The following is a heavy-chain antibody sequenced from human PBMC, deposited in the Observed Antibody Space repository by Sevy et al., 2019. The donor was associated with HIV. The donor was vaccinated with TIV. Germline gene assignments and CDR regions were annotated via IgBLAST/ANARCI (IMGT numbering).Heavy chain of an antibody. CDR3: VKVAGSGTYYSGDFDY. V-gene: IGHV3-23*01. D-gene: IGHD3-10*01. Sequence: GGSLRLSCAASGFTVTRQAMSWVCQAPGKGLEWVSGISSSGASTYYAESAKGRFTISRDNSKSTLYLQMNSLRAEDTALYYCVKVAGSGTYYSGDFDYWGQGTLVTVSS. J-gene: IGHJ4*02. CDR1: GFTVTRQA. CDR2: ISSSGAST.